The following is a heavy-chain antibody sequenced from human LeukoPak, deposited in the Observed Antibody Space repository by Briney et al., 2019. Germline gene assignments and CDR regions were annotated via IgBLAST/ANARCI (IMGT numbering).Heavy chain of an antibody. CDR2: IYTTGNT. D-gene: IGHD3-22*01. CDR3: ARDLPTVIGNHSMDV. CDR1: GGSISSYY. Sequence: SETLSLTCTVSGGSISSYYWSWIRLPAGKGLEWFGRIYTTGNTNYNPSLKSRLTMSIDTSKNQFSLKLSSVTAADTAVYYCARDLPTVIGNHSMDVWGKGTTVPVSS. V-gene: IGHV4-4*07. J-gene: IGHJ6*03.